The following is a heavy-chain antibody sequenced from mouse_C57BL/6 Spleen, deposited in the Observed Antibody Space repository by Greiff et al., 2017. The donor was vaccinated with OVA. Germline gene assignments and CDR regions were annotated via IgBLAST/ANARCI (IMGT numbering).Heavy chain of an antibody. CDR2: IDPETGGT. V-gene: IGHV1-15*01. CDR3: TRSVGKGDYFDY. J-gene: IGHJ2*01. Sequence: VKLQQSGAELVRPGASVTLSCKASGYTFTDYEMHWVKQTPVHGLEWIGAIDPETGGTAYNQKFKGKAILTADKSSSTAYMELRSLTSEDSAVYYCTRSVGKGDYFDYWGQGTTLTVSS. CDR1: GYTFTDYE. D-gene: IGHD1-1*02.